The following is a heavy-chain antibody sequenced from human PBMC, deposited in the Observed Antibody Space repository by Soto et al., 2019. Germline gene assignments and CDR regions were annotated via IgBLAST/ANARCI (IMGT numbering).Heavy chain of an antibody. CDR1: GGSISSSNW. CDR3: ARGVGYYDILTGYFHYYGMDV. J-gene: IGHJ6*02. D-gene: IGHD3-9*01. CDR2: IYHSGST. Sequence: SETLSLTCAVSGGSISSSNWWSWVRQPPGKGLEWIGEIYHSGSTNYNPSLKSRVTISVDKSKNQFSLKLSSVTAADTAVYYCARGVGYYDILTGYFHYYGMDVWGQGTTVTVSS. V-gene: IGHV4-4*02.